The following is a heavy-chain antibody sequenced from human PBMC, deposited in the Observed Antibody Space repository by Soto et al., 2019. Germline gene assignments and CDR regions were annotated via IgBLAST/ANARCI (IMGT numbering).Heavy chain of an antibody. CDR2: TYYRSKWYY. CDR3: ARDGVVRADYFDY. CDR1: GDSVSSNSAA. J-gene: IGHJ4*02. V-gene: IGHV6-1*01. Sequence: XTLSLTCAISGDSVSSNSAAWNCLRQSPSRGLEWLGRTYYRSKWYYEYPVSVKSRITINPDTSKNQFSLQLNSVPPDDTAVYYCARDGVVRADYFDYWGLGTLVTVSS. D-gene: IGHD3-10*02.